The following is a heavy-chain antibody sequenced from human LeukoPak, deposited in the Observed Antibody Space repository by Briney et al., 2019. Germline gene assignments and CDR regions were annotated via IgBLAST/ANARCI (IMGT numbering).Heavy chain of an antibody. J-gene: IGHJ4*02. Sequence: PGGSLRLSCAASGFTFSSYSMNWVRQAPGKGLEWGSSISSISSYIYYADSVKGRFTISRDNDKNSLYLPMNSLRAEDTAVYYCARGASYGSDSLRVDYWGQGTLVTVSS. CDR1: GFTFSSYS. CDR2: ISSISSYI. D-gene: IGHD3-10*01. CDR3: ARGASYGSDSLRVDY. V-gene: IGHV3-21*01.